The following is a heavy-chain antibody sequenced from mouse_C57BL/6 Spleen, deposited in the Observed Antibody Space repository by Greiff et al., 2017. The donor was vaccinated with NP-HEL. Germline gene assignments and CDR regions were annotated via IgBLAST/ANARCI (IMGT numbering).Heavy chain of an antibody. CDR3: ARSRYYGSSPYYFDY. J-gene: IGHJ2*01. CDR2: IDPSDSYT. Sequence: QVQLQQPGAELVMPGASVKLSCKASGYTFTSYWLHWVKQRPGQGLEWIGEIDPSDSYTNYNPKFKGQSTLTVDKSSSTAYMQLSSLTSEDSAVYYCARSRYYGSSPYYFDYWGQGTTLTVSS. V-gene: IGHV1-69*01. CDR1: GYTFTSYW. D-gene: IGHD1-1*01.